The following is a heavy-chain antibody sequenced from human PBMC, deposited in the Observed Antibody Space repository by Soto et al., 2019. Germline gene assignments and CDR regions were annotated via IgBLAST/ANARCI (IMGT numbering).Heavy chain of an antibody. CDR1: GFTFSSYA. V-gene: IGHV3-23*01. Sequence: GGSLRLSCAASGFTFSSYAMRWVRQAPGKGLEWVSAISGSGGSTYYADSVKGRFTISRDNSKNTLYLQMNSLRAEDTAVYYCAKEDYPIQSITMIVVVIPSPFDYWGQGTLVTVSS. D-gene: IGHD3-22*01. CDR3: AKEDYPIQSITMIVVVIPSPFDY. J-gene: IGHJ4*02. CDR2: ISGSGGST.